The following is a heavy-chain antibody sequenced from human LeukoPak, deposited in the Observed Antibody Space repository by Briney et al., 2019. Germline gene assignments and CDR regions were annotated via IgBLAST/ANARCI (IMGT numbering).Heavy chain of an antibody. D-gene: IGHD5-24*01. CDR3: ARSVEKMADFDY. CDR2: IYYSGST. J-gene: IGHJ4*02. V-gene: IGHV4-59*01. CDR1: GGSISSYY. Sequence: SETLSLTCTVSGGSISSYYWSRIRQPPGKGLEWIGYIYYSGSTNYNPSLKSRVTISVDTSKNQFSLKLSSVTAADTAVYYCARSVEKMADFDYWGQGTLVTVSS.